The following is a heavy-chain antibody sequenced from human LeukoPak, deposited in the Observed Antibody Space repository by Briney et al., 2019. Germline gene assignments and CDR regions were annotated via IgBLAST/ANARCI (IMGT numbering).Heavy chain of an antibody. CDR1: GFIFSSYA. Sequence: GGSLRLSCAASGFIFSSYAMSWVRQAPGKGLEWVSVISGSGGSVYDADSVKGRFTISRDNSKNTLYLQMNSLRVEDTVVYYCVKTRGGVVATTSDYWGQGTLVTVSS. CDR2: ISGSGGSV. D-gene: IGHD5-12*01. V-gene: IGHV3-23*01. CDR3: VKTRGGVVATTSDY. J-gene: IGHJ4*02.